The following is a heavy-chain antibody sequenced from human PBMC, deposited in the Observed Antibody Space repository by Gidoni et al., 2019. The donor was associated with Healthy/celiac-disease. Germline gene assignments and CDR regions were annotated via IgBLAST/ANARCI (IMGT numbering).Heavy chain of an antibody. V-gene: IGHV4-59*01. J-gene: IGHJ5*02. CDR1: GGSISSYY. D-gene: IGHD3-22*01. CDR3: ARASSYYDTRGWFDP. Sequence: QVQLQESGPGLVKPSETLSLTCTVSGGSISSYYWSWIRQPPGKGLEWIGYTYYSGSTNYNPSLKSRVTISVDTSKNQFSLKLSSVTAADTAVYYCARASSYYDTRGWFDPWGQGTLVTVSS. CDR2: TYYSGST.